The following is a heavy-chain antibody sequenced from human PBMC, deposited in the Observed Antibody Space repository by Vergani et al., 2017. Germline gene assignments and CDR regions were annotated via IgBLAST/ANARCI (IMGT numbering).Heavy chain of an antibody. D-gene: IGHD3-3*01. CDR2: IYTSGST. CDR1: GGSISSYY. Sequence: QVQLQESGAGLVKPSETLSLTCTVSGGSISSYYWSWIRQPAGKGLEWIGRIYTSGSTNYNPSLKSRVTMSVDTSKNQFSLKLSSVTAADTAVYYCAREPTRITIFGVVIQDYFDYWGQGTLVTVSS. V-gene: IGHV4-4*07. J-gene: IGHJ4*02. CDR3: AREPTRITIFGVVIQDYFDY.